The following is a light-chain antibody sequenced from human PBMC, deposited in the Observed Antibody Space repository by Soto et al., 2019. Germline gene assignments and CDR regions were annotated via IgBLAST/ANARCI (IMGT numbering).Light chain of an antibody. CDR2: DAS. V-gene: IGKV1-5*01. J-gene: IGKJ1*01. CDR3: QQYNSFPPWT. Sequence: DIQMTQSPSTLSASVGDRVTITCRASQSXGXXXAWYQQKPGKAPNLLIYDASSLESGVPPRFSGSGSGTEFTLTISSLQPDDFATYYCQQYNSFPPWTFGQGTKVEVK. CDR1: QSXGXX.